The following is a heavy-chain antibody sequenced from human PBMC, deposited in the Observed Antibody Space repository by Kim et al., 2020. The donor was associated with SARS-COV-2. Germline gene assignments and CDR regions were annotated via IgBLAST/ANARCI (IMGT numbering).Heavy chain of an antibody. J-gene: IGHJ4*02. V-gene: IGHV3-48*03. CDR3: AALDSVQVPGGI. D-gene: IGHD3-10*01. Sequence: DWVKGRFTMSRDNAKNALYLQRSSLRTEDTAIYYCAALDSVQVPGGIWGQGTLVTVSS.